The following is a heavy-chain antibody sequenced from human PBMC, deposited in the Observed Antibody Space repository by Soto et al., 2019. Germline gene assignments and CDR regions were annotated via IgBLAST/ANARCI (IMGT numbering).Heavy chain of an antibody. J-gene: IGHJ4*02. CDR3: ARIRGYDSLVPVDY. V-gene: IGHV2-26*01. CDR1: GFSLNTDGMG. D-gene: IGHD5-12*01. CDR2: IFSSDDK. Sequence: QVTLKEAGPVLVKPTETLTLTCTVSGFSLNTDGMGVSGIRQPPGKALEWLAQIFSSDDKSYTASLKSRLSISKDSSGSHVVLSVTHMDPVDTATYYCARIRGYDSLVPVDYWGQGILVTVSS.